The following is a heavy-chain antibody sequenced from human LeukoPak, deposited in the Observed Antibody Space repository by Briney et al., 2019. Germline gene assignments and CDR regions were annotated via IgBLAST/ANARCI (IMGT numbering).Heavy chain of an antibody. CDR1: GDSVSSNSVT. D-gene: IGHD2-2*01. V-gene: IGHV6-1*01. CDR2: TYYRSMWYN. J-gene: IGHJ5*02. Sequence: SQTLSLTCAISGDSVSSNSVTWNWIRQSPSRGLEWLGRTYYRSMWYNDYAVSVKGRITVNPDTSKNQFSLHLNSVTPEDTAVYYCARRLTQYDCFDPWGQGILVTVSS. CDR3: ARRLTQYDCFDP.